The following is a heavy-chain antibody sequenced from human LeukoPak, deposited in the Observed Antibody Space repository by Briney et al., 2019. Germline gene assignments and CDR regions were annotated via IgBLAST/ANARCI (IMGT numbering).Heavy chain of an antibody. CDR2: TYYRSKWYS. CDR3: ARTLIAAAGQMGSFDI. V-gene: IGHV6-1*01. J-gene: IGHJ3*02. D-gene: IGHD6-13*01. CDR1: GDSVSSNRAA. Sequence: SQTLSLTCAISGDSVSSNRAAWNWIRQSPSRGLEWLGRTYYRSKWYSDYVVAVKSRITINPDTSKNQFSLQLNSVTPEDTAVYYCARTLIAAAGQMGSFDIWGQGTMVTVSS.